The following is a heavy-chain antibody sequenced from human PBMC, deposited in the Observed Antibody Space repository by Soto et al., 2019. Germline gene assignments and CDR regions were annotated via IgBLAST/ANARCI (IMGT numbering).Heavy chain of an antibody. V-gene: IGHV1-8*01. CDR3: ARYGPIVVVPAADYGMDV. CDR1: VYTFTSYD. D-gene: IGHD2-2*01. Sequence: ASVKVSCNASVYTFTSYDINCVRQATGQGLEWMGWMNPNSGNTGYAQKFQGRVTMTRNTSISTAYMELSSLRSEDTAVYYCARYGPIVVVPAADYGMDVWGQGTTVTVSS. CDR2: MNPNSGNT. J-gene: IGHJ6*02.